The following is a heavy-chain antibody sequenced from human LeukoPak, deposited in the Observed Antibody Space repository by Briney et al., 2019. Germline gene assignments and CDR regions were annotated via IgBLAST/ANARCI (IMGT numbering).Heavy chain of an antibody. V-gene: IGHV3-66*01. CDR1: GFTVSSNY. J-gene: IGHJ4*02. Sequence: GGSLRLSCAASGFTVSSNYMSWVRQAPGKGLEWVSVIYSGGSTYYADSVKGRFTISRDNSKNTLYLQMNSLRAEDTAVYYCARGSSGSYYYFDYWGQGTLVTVSS. CDR3: ARGSSGSYYYFDY. CDR2: IYSGGST. D-gene: IGHD1-26*01.